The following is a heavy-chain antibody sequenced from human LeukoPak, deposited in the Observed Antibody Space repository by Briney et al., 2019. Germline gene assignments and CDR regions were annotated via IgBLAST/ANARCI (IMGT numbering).Heavy chain of an antibody. J-gene: IGHJ4*02. CDR1: GFTFSTYW. V-gene: IGHV3-7*05. CDR3: SSPMATAGSMGAH. D-gene: IGHD6-13*01. CDR2: TNHDGSEI. Sequence: GGSLRLSCAASGFTFSTYWMDWVRQVPGKGLEWVANTNHDGSEIDYVDSVKGRFTISRDNAKNSLYLQMNSLRAEDTAVYYCSSPMATAGSMGAHWGQGTLVTVSS.